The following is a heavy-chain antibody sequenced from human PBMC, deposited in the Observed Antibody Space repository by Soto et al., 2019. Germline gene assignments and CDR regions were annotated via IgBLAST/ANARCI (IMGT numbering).Heavy chain of an antibody. D-gene: IGHD3-22*01. J-gene: IGHJ4*02. CDR2: ISATTGGT. V-gene: IGHV3-23*01. CDR1: GFNLDNFA. Sequence: GGSLRLSCAASGFNLDNFAMNWVRQAPGKGLEWVAAISATTGGTYYADSVRGRFTISRDNFNKAIFLDMSSLRADDTAVYFCARDGNFYDRSGYNPFDYWGQGTLVTVSS. CDR3: ARDGNFYDRSGYNPFDY.